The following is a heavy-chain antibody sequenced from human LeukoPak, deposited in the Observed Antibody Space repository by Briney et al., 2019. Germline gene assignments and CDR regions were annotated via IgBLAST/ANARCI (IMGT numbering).Heavy chain of an antibody. CDR3: VKDRTGTYTLDY. J-gene: IGHJ4*02. CDR1: GFTFSSYD. D-gene: IGHD3-10*01. V-gene: IGHV3-13*05. CDR2: IGTAGDP. Sequence: GGSLRLSCAASGFTFSSYDMHWVRQATGKGLEWVSAIGTAGDPYYPGSVKGRFTISRDNSKNTLNLQMNSLRAEDTAVYYCVKDRTGTYTLDYWGQGTLVTVSS.